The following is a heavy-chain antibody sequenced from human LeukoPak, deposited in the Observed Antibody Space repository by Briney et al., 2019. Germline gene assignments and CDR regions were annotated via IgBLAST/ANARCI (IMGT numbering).Heavy chain of an antibody. D-gene: IGHD2-21*01. Sequence: PSEXLPLTCAVYGGSFSGYYWSWLGQPPGKGLEWMGEINHSGSTNYNPSLRRRGTISVDTSKNQFSLKLSSVTAADTAVYYCARDWSRFDPWGQGTLVTVSS. CDR3: ARDWSRFDP. CDR2: INHSGST. J-gene: IGHJ5*02. V-gene: IGHV4-34*01. CDR1: GGSFSGYY.